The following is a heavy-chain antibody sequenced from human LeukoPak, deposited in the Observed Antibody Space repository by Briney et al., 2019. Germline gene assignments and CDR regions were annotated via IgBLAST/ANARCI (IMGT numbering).Heavy chain of an antibody. D-gene: IGHD3-10*01. V-gene: IGHV3-23*01. CDR2: ISGDGAST. CDR3: AKDSYLSGRPLHTFDV. J-gene: IGHJ3*01. CDR1: GFTFAIHA. Sequence: GGSLRLSCAVSGFTFAIHAMTWVRQAPGKGLEWVSGISGDGASTHYAESVKGQFTISRDNSQNTLFLQMNSLRVEDTAIYYCAKDSYLSGRPLHTFDVWGQGTMVTVSS.